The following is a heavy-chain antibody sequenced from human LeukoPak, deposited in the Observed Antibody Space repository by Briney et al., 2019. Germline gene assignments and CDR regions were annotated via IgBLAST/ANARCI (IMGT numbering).Heavy chain of an antibody. CDR3: AREKRGIAARPPLDY. CDR2: ISSSSSYI. J-gene: IGHJ4*02. Sequence: PGGSLRLSCAASGFTFSSYGMNWVRQAPGKGLEWVSFISSSSSYIYYADSVKGRFTISRDNSKNTLYLQMNSLRAEDTAVYYCAREKRGIAARPPLDYWGQGTLVTVSS. V-gene: IGHV3-21*01. CDR1: GFTFSSYG. D-gene: IGHD6-6*01.